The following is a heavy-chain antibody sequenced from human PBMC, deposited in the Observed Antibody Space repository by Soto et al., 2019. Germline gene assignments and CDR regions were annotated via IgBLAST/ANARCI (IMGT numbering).Heavy chain of an antibody. CDR1: GFTFSSYA. CDR3: ARYGGGMHAFDI. V-gene: IGHV3-30-3*01. D-gene: IGHD3-16*01. Sequence: QVQLVEAGGGVVQPGRSLRLSCAASGFTFSSYAMHWVRQAPGKGLEWVAVISYDGSNKYYADSVKGRFTISRDNSKNTLYLQMNSLSAEDTAVYYCARYGGGMHAFDIWGQGTMVTVSS. CDR2: ISYDGSNK. J-gene: IGHJ3*02.